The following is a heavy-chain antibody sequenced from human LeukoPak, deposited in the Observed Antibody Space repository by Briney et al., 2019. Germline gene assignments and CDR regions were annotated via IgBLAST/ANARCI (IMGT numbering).Heavy chain of an antibody. J-gene: IGHJ5*02. V-gene: IGHV4-61*01. D-gene: IGHD6-13*01. CDR2: IYYSGST. CDR3: ARGSIAAVGTRWFDP. Sequence: PSETLSLTCTVSGGSVSSGSYYWSWIRQPPGKGLEWIGYIYYSGSTNYNPSLKSRVTISVDTSKNQFSLKLSSVTAADTAVYYCARGSIAAVGTRWFDPWGQGTLVTVSS. CDR1: GGSVSSGSYY.